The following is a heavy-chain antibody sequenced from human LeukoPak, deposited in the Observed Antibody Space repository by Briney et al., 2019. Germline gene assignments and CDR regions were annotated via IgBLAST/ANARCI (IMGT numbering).Heavy chain of an antibody. CDR3: ARGSWDYDSSGYYHDY. CDR1: GFTFSSYA. V-gene: IGHV3-64*01. J-gene: IGHJ4*02. Sequence: GGSLRLSCAASGFTFSSYAMHWVRQAPGKGLEYVSAISSNGGSTYYANSVKGRFTISRDNSKNTLYLQMGSLRAEDMAVYYCARGSWDYDSSGYYHDYWGQGTLATVSS. D-gene: IGHD3-22*01. CDR2: ISSNGGST.